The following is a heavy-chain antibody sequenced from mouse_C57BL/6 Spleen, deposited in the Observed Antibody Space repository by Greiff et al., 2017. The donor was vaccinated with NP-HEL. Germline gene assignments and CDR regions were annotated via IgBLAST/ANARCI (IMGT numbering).Heavy chain of an antibody. CDR1: GYTFTDHT. Sequence: VQLQQSDAELVKPGASVKISCKVSGYTFTDHTIHWMKQRPEQGLEWIGYIYPRDGSTKYNEKFKGKATLTADKSSSTAYMQLNSLTSDDSSVYFSARRWAHYYGSSPFAYWGQGTLVTVSA. J-gene: IGHJ3*01. D-gene: IGHD1-1*01. V-gene: IGHV1-78*01. CDR2: IYPRDGST. CDR3: ARRWAHYYGSSPFAY.